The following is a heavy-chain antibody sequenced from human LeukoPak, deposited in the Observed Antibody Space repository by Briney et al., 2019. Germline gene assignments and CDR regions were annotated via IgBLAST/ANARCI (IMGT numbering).Heavy chain of an antibody. CDR3: ARDRGIVATMGFYYYYYMDV. CDR1: GYTFTSYG. D-gene: IGHD5-12*01. CDR2: ISAYNGNT. J-gene: IGHJ6*03. V-gene: IGHV1-18*01. Sequence: ASVKVSCKASGYTFTSYGISWVRQAPGQGLEWMGWISAYNGNTNYAQKLQGRVTMTTDTSTSTAYMELRSLRSDDTAVYYCARDRGIVATMGFYYYYYMDVWGKGTTVTVSS.